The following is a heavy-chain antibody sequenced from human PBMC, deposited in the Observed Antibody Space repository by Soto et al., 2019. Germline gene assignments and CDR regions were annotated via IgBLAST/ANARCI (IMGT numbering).Heavy chain of an antibody. V-gene: IGHV2-5*02. CDR1: GFSISTSGVG. CDR3: AHRRGLLATGQGWYFDF. J-gene: IGHJ2*01. D-gene: IGHD5-12*01. CDR2: IYWDDDK. Sequence: QITLKESGPALVKPTQTLTLTCTFSGFSISTSGVGVAWLRQPPGEALEWLALIYWDDDKRYRPSLKSRLTITKDTSKNLVVLTMTNMDPVDTATYFCAHRRGLLATGQGWYFDFWGRGTLVTVSS.